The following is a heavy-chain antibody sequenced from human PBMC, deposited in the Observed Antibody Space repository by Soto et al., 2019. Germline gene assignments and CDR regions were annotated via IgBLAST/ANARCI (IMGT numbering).Heavy chain of an antibody. Sequence: PSETLSLTCTVSGGSISSYYWSWIRQPPGKGLEWIGYIYYSGSTNYNPSLKSRVTISVDTSKNQFSLKLSSVTAADTAVYYCARHESWGGHKDIVLVVAAKGPRDAFDIWGQGTLVTVSS. D-gene: IGHD2-15*01. CDR3: ARHESWGGHKDIVLVVAAKGPRDAFDI. CDR1: GGSISSYY. V-gene: IGHV4-59*08. J-gene: IGHJ3*02. CDR2: IYYSGST.